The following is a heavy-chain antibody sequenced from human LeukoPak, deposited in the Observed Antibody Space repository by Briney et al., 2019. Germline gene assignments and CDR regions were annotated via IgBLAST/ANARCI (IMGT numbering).Heavy chain of an antibody. CDR3: ARHLFAAAAPPYFDY. Sequence: PSETLSLTCTVSGGSISSYYWSWIRQPPGKGLEWIGYIYYSGSTNYNPSLKSRVTISVDTSKNQFSLKLSFVTAADTAVYYCARHLFAAAAPPYFDYWGQGTLVTVSS. J-gene: IGHJ4*02. CDR2: IYYSGST. V-gene: IGHV4-59*08. CDR1: GGSISSYY. D-gene: IGHD6-13*01.